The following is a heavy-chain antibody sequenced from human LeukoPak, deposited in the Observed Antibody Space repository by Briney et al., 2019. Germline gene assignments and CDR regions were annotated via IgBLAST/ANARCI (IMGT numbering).Heavy chain of an antibody. V-gene: IGHV4-59*01. CDR1: AGSISSYY. Sequence: QVQLQESGPGLVKPSETLSLTCTVSAGSISSYYWSWIRQPPGKGLDWIGYIYYSGSTNYNPSLKSRVTISVDTCKNQFSLKLSSVTAADTAVYYCARYSGSNNWFDPWGQGTLVTVSS. J-gene: IGHJ5*02. CDR3: ARYSGSNNWFDP. CDR2: IYYSGST. D-gene: IGHD1-26*01.